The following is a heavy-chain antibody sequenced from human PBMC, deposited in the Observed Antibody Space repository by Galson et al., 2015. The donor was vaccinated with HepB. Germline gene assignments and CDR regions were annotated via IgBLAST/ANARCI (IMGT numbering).Heavy chain of an antibody. Sequence: SLRLSCAASGFTFSNYAMTWVRQAPGKGLEWVSAVKGNGYSTYYANSVKGRFTISRDNSKNTLYLQMNSLRAEDTAVYFCAKDLFRYSGYDGADYWGQGTLVTVSS. CDR1: GFTFSNYA. J-gene: IGHJ4*02. CDR3: AKDLFRYSGYDGADY. V-gene: IGHV3-23*01. CDR2: VKGNGYST. D-gene: IGHD5-12*01.